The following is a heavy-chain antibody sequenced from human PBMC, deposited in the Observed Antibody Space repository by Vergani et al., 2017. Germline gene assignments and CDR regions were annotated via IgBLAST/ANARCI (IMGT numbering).Heavy chain of an antibody. CDR3: ATLQGSYYNDAFDI. D-gene: IGHD3-10*01. V-gene: IGHV3-NL1*01. Sequence: VQLLESGGGLVQPGGSLRLSCAASGFTFSSYGMHWVRQAPGKGLEWVAVIYYGASTVYTDSVKGRFTISRDNSENKVFLQMNRLRAEDTAIYYCATLQGSYYNDAFDIWGRGTVVAVSS. J-gene: IGHJ3*02. CDR2: IYYGAST. CDR1: GFTFSSYG.